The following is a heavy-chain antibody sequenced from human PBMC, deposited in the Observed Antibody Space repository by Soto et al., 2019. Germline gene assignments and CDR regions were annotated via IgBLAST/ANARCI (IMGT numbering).Heavy chain of an antibody. J-gene: IGHJ3*01. V-gene: IGHV4-39*01. Sequence: QLQLQESGPGLVKPSETLSLTCTVSGGSIRSSAYYWGWIRQPPGKGLEWIGTVHYSGNTYYNPSLESRASISVDTSNNQLSLKLTSVTAADTAAFYCASPLVLSGSYSSAGFYTWGQGTMVTVSS. CDR3: ASPLVLSGSYSSAGFYT. CDR1: GGSIRSSAYY. CDR2: VHYSGNT. D-gene: IGHD1-26*01.